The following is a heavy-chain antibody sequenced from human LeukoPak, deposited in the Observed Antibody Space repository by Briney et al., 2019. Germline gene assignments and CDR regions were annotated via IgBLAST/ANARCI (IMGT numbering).Heavy chain of an antibody. V-gene: IGHV1-69*04. D-gene: IGHD3-9*01. CDR3: ARGKSYDILTGYYTNYYYGMDV. CDR2: IIPIFGIA. J-gene: IGHJ6*02. CDR1: GGTFSSYA. Sequence: ASVKVSCKASGGTFSSYAISWVRQAPGHGLEWMGKIIPIFGIANYAQKIQGRVTITADKSTSTAYMELSSLRSEDTAVYYCARGKSYDILTGYYTNYYYGMDVWGQGTTVTVSS.